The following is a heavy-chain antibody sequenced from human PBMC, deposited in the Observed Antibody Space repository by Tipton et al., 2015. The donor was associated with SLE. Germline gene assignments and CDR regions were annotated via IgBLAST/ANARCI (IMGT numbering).Heavy chain of an antibody. V-gene: IGHV3-48*03. D-gene: IGHD6-13*01. Sequence: SLRLSCTTSGITLSQFDMNWVRQAPGKGLEWVSHIRRGDDAAYYADSVKGRFTISRDSAKNSLNLQMHSLRAEDTALYYCARECVVAAAGPCDAFDIWGQGTMVTVSS. CDR2: IRRGDDAA. CDR1: GITLSQFD. J-gene: IGHJ3*02. CDR3: ARECVVAAAGPCDAFDI.